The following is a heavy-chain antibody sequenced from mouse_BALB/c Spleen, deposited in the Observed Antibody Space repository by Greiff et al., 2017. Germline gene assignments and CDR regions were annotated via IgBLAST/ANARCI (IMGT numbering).Heavy chain of an antibody. J-gene: IGHJ2*01. V-gene: IGHV14-3*02. CDR2: IDPANGNT. D-gene: IGHD1-1*01. CDR1: GFNIKDTY. Sequence: EVQLQQSGAELVKPGASVKLSCTASGFNIKDTYMHWVKQRPEQGLEWIGRIDPANGNTKYDPKFQGKATITADTSSNTAYLQLSSLTSEDTAVYYCASPCPYYYGSSFLDYWGQGTTLTVSS. CDR3: ASPCPYYYGSSFLDY.